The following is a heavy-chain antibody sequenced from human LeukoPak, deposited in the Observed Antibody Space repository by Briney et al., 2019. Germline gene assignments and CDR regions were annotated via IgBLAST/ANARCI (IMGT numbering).Heavy chain of an antibody. J-gene: IGHJ4*02. CDR1: GYTFTSYD. Sequence: GASVKVSCKASGYTFTSYDINWVRQATGQGLEWMGWMNPNSGNTGYAQKFQGRVTMTRNTSISTAYMELSSLRSEDTAVYYCARTEVSIAAAVDYWGQGTLVTVSS. D-gene: IGHD6-13*01. V-gene: IGHV1-8*01. CDR3: ARTEVSIAAAVDY. CDR2: MNPNSGNT.